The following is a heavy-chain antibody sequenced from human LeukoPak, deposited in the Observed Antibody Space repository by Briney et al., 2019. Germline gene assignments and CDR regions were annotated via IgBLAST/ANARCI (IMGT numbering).Heavy chain of an antibody. J-gene: IGHJ4*02. CDR1: GGSFSGYY. D-gene: IGHD2-8*01. Sequence: SETLSLTCAVYGGSFSGYYWSWLRQPPGKGLEWIGEINHSGSTNYDPSLKSRVTISVDTSKNQFSLKLSSVTAADTAVYYCARVTALKGLDYWGQGTLVTVSS. CDR3: ARVTALKGLDY. CDR2: INHSGST. V-gene: IGHV4-34*01.